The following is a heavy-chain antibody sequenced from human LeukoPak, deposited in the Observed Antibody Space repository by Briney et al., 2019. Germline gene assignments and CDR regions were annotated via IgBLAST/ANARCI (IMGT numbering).Heavy chain of an antibody. CDR1: GFTFSSYG. CDR2: IRYDGSNK. D-gene: IGHD3-22*01. Sequence: PGGSLRLSCAASGFTFSSYGMHWVRQAPGKGLEWVAFIRYDGSNKYYADSVKGRFTISRDNSKNTLYLQMNSLRAEDTAVYYCAKDRAGDSKTFDYWGQGTLVTVSS. CDR3: AKDRAGDSKTFDY. V-gene: IGHV3-30*02. J-gene: IGHJ4*02.